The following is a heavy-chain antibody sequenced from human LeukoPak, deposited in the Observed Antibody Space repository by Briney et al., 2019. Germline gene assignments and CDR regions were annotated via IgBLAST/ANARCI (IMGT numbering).Heavy chain of an antibody. V-gene: IGHV3-30*18. Sequence: VAXISYDGSSKFYADSVKGRFTISRDNSKNTLYLLMNSLRAEDTALYYCAKLSGYTVYYYYMDVWGKGTTVTVSS. CDR2: ISYDGSSK. J-gene: IGHJ6*03. D-gene: IGHD3-16*02. CDR3: AKLSGYTVYYYYMDV.